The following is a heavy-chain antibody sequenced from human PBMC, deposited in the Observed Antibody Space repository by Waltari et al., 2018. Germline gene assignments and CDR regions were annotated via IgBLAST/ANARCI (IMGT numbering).Heavy chain of an antibody. CDR2: INTNSGGT. J-gene: IGHJ4*02. CDR3: ARERRAVQIDY. V-gene: IGHV1-2*02. CDR1: RYTFTTSP. D-gene: IGHD6-19*01. Sequence: QVQLEQSGSELKKPGASVKVSCKASRYTFTTSPITWVRQAPGQGLEWMGWINTNSGGTNYAQKFQGRVTMTRDTSISTAYIELSRLRSDDTAVYYCARERRAVQIDYWGQGTLVTVSS.